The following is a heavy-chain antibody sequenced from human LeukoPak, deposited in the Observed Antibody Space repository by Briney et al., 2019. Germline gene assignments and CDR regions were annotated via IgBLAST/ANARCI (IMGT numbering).Heavy chain of an antibody. V-gene: IGHV3-30*18. CDR3: AKVARGAFDI. Sequence: SLRLSCAASGFTFSSYGMHWVRQAPGKGLEWVAVISYDGSNKYYADSVKGRFTISRDNSKNTLYLQMNSLRAEDTAVYYCAKVARGAFDIWGQGTMVTVSS. D-gene: IGHD3-10*01. J-gene: IGHJ3*02. CDR2: ISYDGSNK. CDR1: GFTFSSYG.